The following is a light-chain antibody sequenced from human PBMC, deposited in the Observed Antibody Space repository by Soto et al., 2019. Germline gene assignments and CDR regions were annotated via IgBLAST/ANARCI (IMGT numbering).Light chain of an antibody. CDR3: SSYTSSSTHYV. J-gene: IGLJ1*01. Sequence: QSVLTQPASVSGSPGQSINISCTGTSSDVGGYNYVSWYQQHPGKAPKLMIYDVSNRPSGVSNRFSGSKSGNTASLTISGLQAEDEADYYCSSYTSSSTHYVFGTGTKVTVL. CDR2: DVS. V-gene: IGLV2-14*01. CDR1: SSDVGGYNY.